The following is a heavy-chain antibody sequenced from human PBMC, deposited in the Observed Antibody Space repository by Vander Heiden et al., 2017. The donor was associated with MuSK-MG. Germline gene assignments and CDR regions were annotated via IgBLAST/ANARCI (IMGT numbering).Heavy chain of an antibody. D-gene: IGHD3-3*01. CDR3: ARDLGYDFWSGYWGFDY. Sequence: GFTFSSYGMHWVRQAPGKGLEWVAVIWYDGSNKYYADSVKGRFTISRDNSKNTLNLQMNSLRAEDTAVYYCARDLGYDFWSGYWGFDYWGQGTLVTVSS. J-gene: IGHJ4*02. CDR2: IWYDGSNK. V-gene: IGHV3-33*01. CDR1: GFTFSSYG.